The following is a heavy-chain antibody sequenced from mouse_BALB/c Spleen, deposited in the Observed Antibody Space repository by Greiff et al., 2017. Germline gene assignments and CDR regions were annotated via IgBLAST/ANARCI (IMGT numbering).Heavy chain of an antibody. J-gene: IGHJ2*01. CDR2: INPSTGYT. V-gene: IGHV1-7*01. CDR1: GYTFTSYW. D-gene: IGHD1-1*01. CDR3: ARSYYYGSSFDY. Sequence: QVQLQQSGAELAKPGASVKMPCKASGYTFTSYWMHWVKQRPGQGLEWIGYINPSTGYTEYNQKFKDKATLTADKSSSTAYMQLSSLTSEDSAVYYCARSYYYGSSFDYWGQGTTLTVSS.